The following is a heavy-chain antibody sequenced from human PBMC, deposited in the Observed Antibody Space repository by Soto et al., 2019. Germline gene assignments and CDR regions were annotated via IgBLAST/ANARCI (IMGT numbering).Heavy chain of an antibody. CDR2: IWYDGSNK. J-gene: IGHJ4*02. CDR1: GITFSSSG. CDR3: ARGAGCSSGSCYYNFDY. D-gene: IGHD2-15*01. Sequence: QVRLVESGGGVVQTGRSLRISCAASGITFSSSGMHWVRQAPGKGLEWVAVIWYDGSNKYYADSVKGRFAISRDNSKNTLYLQMNSLRAEDTAVYYCARGAGCSSGSCYYNFDYWGQGTLVTVSS. V-gene: IGHV3-33*01.